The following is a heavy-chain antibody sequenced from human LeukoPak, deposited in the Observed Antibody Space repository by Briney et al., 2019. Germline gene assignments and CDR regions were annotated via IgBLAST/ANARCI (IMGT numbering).Heavy chain of an antibody. J-gene: IGHJ1*01. Sequence: GGSLRLSCAASGFTFSSYAMHWVRQAPGKGLEWVAVISYDGSNKYYADSVKGRFTISRDNSKNTLYLQMNSLRADDTALYFCARGELLVPYFQHWGRGTLVAVSS. CDR3: ARGELLVPYFQH. D-gene: IGHD1-7*01. CDR2: ISYDGSNK. CDR1: GFTFSSYA. V-gene: IGHV3-30-3*01.